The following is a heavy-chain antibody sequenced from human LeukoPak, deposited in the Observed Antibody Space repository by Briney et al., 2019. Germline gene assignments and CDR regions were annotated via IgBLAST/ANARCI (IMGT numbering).Heavy chain of an antibody. CDR2: IIPIFGTA. D-gene: IGHD3-10*01. J-gene: IGHJ4*02. CDR1: GGTFSSYA. Sequence: ASVKVSCKGSGGTFSSYAISWVRQAPGQGLEWMGGIIPIFGTANYAQKFQGRVTITADESTSTAYMELSSLRSEDTAVYYCARVDAPGGDYWGQGTLVTVSS. V-gene: IGHV1-69*13. CDR3: ARVDAPGGDY.